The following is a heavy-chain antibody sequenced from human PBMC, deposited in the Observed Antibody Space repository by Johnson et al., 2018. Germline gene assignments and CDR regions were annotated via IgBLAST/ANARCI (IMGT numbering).Heavy chain of an antibody. CDR1: GCSISSSY. CDR3: ARHYCVSGGKYVQY. CDR2: VSHRGST. Sequence: QVQLQESGPGLVKPSETLSLTCTVSGCSISSSYWSWIRQPPGKGLEWIGYVSHRGSTHYNTSLETRVTISVDTSKNQFSLRLSSVTAAATAVYYWARHYCVSGGKYVQYWGQGTLVTVSS. J-gene: IGHJ1*01. D-gene: IGHD3-22*01. V-gene: IGHV4-59*01.